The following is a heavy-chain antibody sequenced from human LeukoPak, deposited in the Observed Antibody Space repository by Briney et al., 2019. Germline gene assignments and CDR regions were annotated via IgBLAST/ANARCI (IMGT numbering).Heavy chain of an antibody. CDR2: ISYDGNEK. Sequence: GGSLRLSCVASGFTFSSDAMHWVRQTPGKGLEWAAVISYDGNEKYQVDSVKGRFTISRDNSKNTLYLQMNSLRVEDTAVYCCARGDRGTAAGNNWFNPWGQGTLVTVSS. CDR1: GFTFSSDA. V-gene: IGHV3-30-3*01. D-gene: IGHD6-13*01. CDR3: ARGDRGTAAGNNWFNP. J-gene: IGHJ5*02.